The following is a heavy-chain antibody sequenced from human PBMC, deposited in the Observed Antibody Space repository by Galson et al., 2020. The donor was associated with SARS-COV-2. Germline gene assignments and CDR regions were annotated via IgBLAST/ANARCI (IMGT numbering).Heavy chain of an antibody. V-gene: IGHV2-70*01. J-gene: IGHJ3*02. CDR1: GFSLSTSGMC. D-gene: IGHD3-22*01. CDR3: ARISHSTMIVAPWGAFDI. CDR2: IDWDDDK. Sequence: SGPTLVKPTQTLTLTCTFSGFSLSTSGMCVSWIRQPPGKALEWLALIDWDDDKYYSTSLKTRLTISKDTSKNQVVLTMTNMDPVDTATYYCARISHSTMIVAPWGAFDIWGQGTMVTVSS.